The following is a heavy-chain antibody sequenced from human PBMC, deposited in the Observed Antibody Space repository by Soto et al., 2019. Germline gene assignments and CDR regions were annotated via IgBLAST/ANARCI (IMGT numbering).Heavy chain of an antibody. D-gene: IGHD2-15*01. Sequence: VGSLRLSCAASGFTFSSYAMSWVRQAPGKGLEWVSAISGSGGSTYYADSVKGRFTISRDNSKNTLYLQMNSLRAEDTAVYYCAKDGEDIVEVVAATGTTFVDYWGQGTLVTVSS. V-gene: IGHV3-23*01. J-gene: IGHJ4*02. CDR3: AKDGEDIVEVVAATGTTFVDY. CDR1: GFTFSSYA. CDR2: ISGSGGST.